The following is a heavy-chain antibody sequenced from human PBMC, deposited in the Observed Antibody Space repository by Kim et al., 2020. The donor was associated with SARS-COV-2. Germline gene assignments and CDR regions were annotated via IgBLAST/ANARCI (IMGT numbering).Heavy chain of an antibody. D-gene: IGHD3-10*01. V-gene: IGHV4-59*01. CDR2: T. Sequence: TNYHPSLKSRVTISVDTSKNQFSLKLSSVTAADTAVYYCARARSNYYGDYWGQGTLVTVSS. J-gene: IGHJ4*02. CDR3: ARARSNYYGDY.